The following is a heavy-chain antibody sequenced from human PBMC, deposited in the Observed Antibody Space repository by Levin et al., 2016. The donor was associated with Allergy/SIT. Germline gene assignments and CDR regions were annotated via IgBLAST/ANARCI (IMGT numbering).Heavy chain of an antibody. CDR3: ARSNWDDVDLKYYFDI. CDR1: GYTFTSYW. Sequence: GESLKISCEGSGYTFTSYWITWVRQMPGKGLEWMGKIDPSDSYTNYSPSFQGHVTMSVDKSISTAYLQWSSLKASDTAVYYCARSNWDDVDLKYYFDIWGQGTLVTVSS. V-gene: IGHV5-10-1*01. J-gene: IGHJ4*02. CDR2: IDPSDSYT. D-gene: IGHD1-1*01.